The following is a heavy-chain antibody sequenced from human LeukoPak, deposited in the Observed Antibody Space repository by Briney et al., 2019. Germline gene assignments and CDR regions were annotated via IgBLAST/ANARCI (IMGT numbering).Heavy chain of an antibody. CDR2: ISYDGSNK. V-gene: IGHV3-30-3*01. CDR1: GFTFSSYA. CDR3: ARKTWSDY. Sequence: GGSLRLSCAASGFTFSSYAMHWVRQAPGKGLEWVAVISYDGSNKYYAESVKGRFTISRDNSKNTLYLQMNSLRAEDTAVYYCARKTWSDYWGQGTLVTVSS. D-gene: IGHD3-3*01. J-gene: IGHJ4*02.